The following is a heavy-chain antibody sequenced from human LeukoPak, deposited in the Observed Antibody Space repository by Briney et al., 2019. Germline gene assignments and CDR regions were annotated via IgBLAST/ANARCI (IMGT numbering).Heavy chain of an antibody. Sequence: ASVKVSCKASGGTFSSYAISWVRQAPGQGLEWMGGIIPIFGTANYAQKFQGRVTITADESTSTAYMELSSLRSEDTAVYYCARLLRIGLTPLYNWFDPWGQGTLVTVSS. CDR1: GGTFSSYA. V-gene: IGHV1-69*13. CDR3: ARLLRIGLTPLYNWFDP. J-gene: IGHJ5*02. D-gene: IGHD2/OR15-2a*01. CDR2: IIPIFGTA.